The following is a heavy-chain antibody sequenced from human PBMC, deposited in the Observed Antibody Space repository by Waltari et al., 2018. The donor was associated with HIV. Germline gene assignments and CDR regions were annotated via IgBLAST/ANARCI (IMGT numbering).Heavy chain of an antibody. J-gene: IGHJ4*02. CDR3: ARDHKSRQNYDILTGAPD. V-gene: IGHV3-7*01. Sequence: EVQLVESGGGLVQPGGSLRLSCAASGFTFSSYWMSWVRQAPGKGLEWVANIKQDGSEKYYVDSVKGRFTISRDNAKNSLYLQMNSLRAEDTAVYYCARDHKSRQNYDILTGAPDWGQGTLVTVSS. CDR2: IKQDGSEK. D-gene: IGHD3-9*01. CDR1: GFTFSSYW.